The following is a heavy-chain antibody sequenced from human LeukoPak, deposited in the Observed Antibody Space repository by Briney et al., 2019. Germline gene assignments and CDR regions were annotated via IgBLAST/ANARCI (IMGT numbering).Heavy chain of an antibody. CDR1: GFTFSSYW. CDR3: ARDLSGVTGYTYGRGIDY. J-gene: IGHJ4*02. CDR2: IKKDGSEK. Sequence: GGSLRLSCVASGFTFSSYWMSWVRQAPGKGLEWVANIKKDGSEKYYVDSVKGRFTISRDNAKTSLYLQMNSLRAEDTAVYYCARDLSGVTGYTYGRGIDYWGQGTLLTVSS. D-gene: IGHD5-18*01. V-gene: IGHV3-7*01.